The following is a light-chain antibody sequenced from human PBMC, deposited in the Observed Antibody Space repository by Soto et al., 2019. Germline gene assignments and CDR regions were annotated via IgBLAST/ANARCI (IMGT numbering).Light chain of an antibody. CDR1: QSLGHL. CDR3: MQATHWPPYT. CDR2: EVS. J-gene: IGKJ2*01. Sequence: DVVMIQSPLSQPVTLGQPASISCRSSQSLGHLNWFQLRPGQSPRRLIYEVSNRDSGVPDRFSGSGSGTDFTLKISRVEAEDVGVYYCMQATHWPPYTFGQGTKLEIK. V-gene: IGKV2-30*02.